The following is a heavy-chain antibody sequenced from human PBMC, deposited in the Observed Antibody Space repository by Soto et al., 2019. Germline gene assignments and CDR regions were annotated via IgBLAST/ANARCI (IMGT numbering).Heavy chain of an antibody. CDR3: VKDYYDSSGYYSRYYYYGMDV. Sequence: GGSLRLSCAASGFTFSSYAMHWVRQAPGKGLEYVSAISSNGGSTYYADSVKGRFTISRDNSKNTLYLQMSSLRAEDTAVYYCVKDYYDSSGYYSRYYYYGMDVWGQGTTVTVSS. CDR1: GFTFSSYA. D-gene: IGHD3-22*01. J-gene: IGHJ6*02. V-gene: IGHV3-64D*06. CDR2: ISSNGGST.